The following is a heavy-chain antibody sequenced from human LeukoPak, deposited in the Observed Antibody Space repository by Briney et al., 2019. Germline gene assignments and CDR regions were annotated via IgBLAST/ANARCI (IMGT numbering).Heavy chain of an antibody. CDR2: IYYSGST. J-gene: IGHJ4*02. D-gene: IGHD6-25*01. CDR3: AKSGGSGLIDY. V-gene: IGHV4-39*01. Sequence: SETLSLTCAVSGASISGSGYYWGWIRQPPGKGLQWIGNIYYSGSTYYNASLQSRVTISIDTSKNQFSLRLNSVTAADTAMYYCAKSGGSGLIDYWGQGTLVTVSS. CDR1: GASISGSGYY.